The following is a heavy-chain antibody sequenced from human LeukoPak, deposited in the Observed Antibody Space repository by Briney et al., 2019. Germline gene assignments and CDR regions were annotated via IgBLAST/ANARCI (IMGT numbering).Heavy chain of an antibody. V-gene: IGHV1-8*01. D-gene: IGHD4-17*01. CDR2: MNPNSGNT. CDR3: ARGGSGTVTTMAVDY. CDR1: GYTFTSYD. J-gene: IGHJ4*02. Sequence: ASVKVSCKASGYTFTSYDINWVRQATGQGLEWMGWMNPNSGNTGYAQKFQGRVPMPRHTSISTAYMELSSLRSEDTAVYYCARGGSGTVTTMAVDYWGQGTLVTVSS.